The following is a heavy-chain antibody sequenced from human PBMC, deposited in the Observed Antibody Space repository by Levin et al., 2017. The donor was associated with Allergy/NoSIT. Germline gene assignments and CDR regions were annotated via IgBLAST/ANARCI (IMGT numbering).Heavy chain of an antibody. J-gene: IGHJ4*02. Sequence: SGAAIKDYYWSWIRQPPGKGLEWIGYIYYSGTTIYSPSLKTRVTMSVDTSKNQFSLKLNSVTAADTAVYFCAGSVPSAMVRQKYYFDPWGQGMLVTVSS. D-gene: IGHD3-10*01. CDR3: AGSVPSAMVRQKYYFDP. V-gene: IGHV4-59*01. CDR2: IYYSGTT. CDR1: GAAIKDYY.